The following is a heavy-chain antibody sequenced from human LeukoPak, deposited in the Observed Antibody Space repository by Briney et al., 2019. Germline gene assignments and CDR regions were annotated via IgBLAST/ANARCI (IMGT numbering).Heavy chain of an antibody. D-gene: IGHD1-26*01. CDR1: GFTFGSYE. V-gene: IGHV3-48*03. Sequence: GGSLRLSCAASGFTFGSYEMNWVRQAPGKGLEWVSFISSSGSSTSHADSVKGRFTISRDNAKNSLFLQMNSLRAEDTAVYYCARGTRHGWELVVWGLGTQVTVSS. CDR3: ARGTRHGWELVV. J-gene: IGHJ4*02. CDR2: ISSSGSST.